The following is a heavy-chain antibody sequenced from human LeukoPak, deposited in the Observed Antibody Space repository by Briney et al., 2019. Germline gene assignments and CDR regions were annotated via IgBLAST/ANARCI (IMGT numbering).Heavy chain of an antibody. Sequence: PSETLSLTCAVYGGSFSGYYWSWIRQPPGKGLEWIGEINHSGSTNYNPSLKSRVTLSVDTSKNQFSLKLSSVTAADTAVYYCARDGDIVVVPLGGMDVWGQGTTVTVSS. CDR3: ARDGDIVVVPLGGMDV. V-gene: IGHV4-34*01. CDR2: INHSGST. J-gene: IGHJ6*02. D-gene: IGHD2-15*01. CDR1: GGSFSGYY.